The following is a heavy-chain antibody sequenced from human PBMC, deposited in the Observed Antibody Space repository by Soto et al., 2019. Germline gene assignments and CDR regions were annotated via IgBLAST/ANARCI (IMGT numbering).Heavy chain of an antibody. Sequence: ASVKVSCKASGGTFSSYAISWVRQAPGQGLEWMGGIIPNSGGTNYAQKFQGWVTMTRDTSISTAYMELSRLRSDDTAVYYCARVGADDFWSGYYNVWGQGTLVTVSS. J-gene: IGHJ4*02. CDR2: IIPNSGGT. D-gene: IGHD3-3*01. CDR1: GGTFSSYA. V-gene: IGHV1-2*04. CDR3: ARVGADDFWSGYYNV.